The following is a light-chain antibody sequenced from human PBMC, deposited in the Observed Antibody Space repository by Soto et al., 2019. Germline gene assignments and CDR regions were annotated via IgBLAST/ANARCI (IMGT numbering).Light chain of an antibody. CDR1: SSDVGSYNL. J-gene: IGLJ1*01. CDR2: EGS. V-gene: IGLV2-23*03. CDR3: CSYAGSSTFSYV. Sequence: QSALTQPASVSVSTGQSTTISCTGTSSDVGSYNLVSWYQQHPGKAPKLMIYEGSKRPSGVSNRFSGSKSGNTASLTISGLQAEDEADYYCCSYAGSSTFSYVFGTGTKVTVL.